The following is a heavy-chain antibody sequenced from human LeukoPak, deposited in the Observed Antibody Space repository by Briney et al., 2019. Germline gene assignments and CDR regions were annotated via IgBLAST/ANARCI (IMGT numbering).Heavy chain of an antibody. D-gene: IGHD5-18*01. J-gene: IGHJ4*02. Sequence: SETLSLTCTVSGGSISNYYWSWIRQTPGKGLEWIGYIYGTETTKTNPYFKSRVTISVDTSKIQFSLRLNSVTAADTAVYYCARGRGGGYSYGFDYWGRGTLVTVSS. CDR1: GGSISNYY. CDR3: ARGRGGGYSYGFDY. V-gene: IGHV4-59*01. CDR2: IYGTETT.